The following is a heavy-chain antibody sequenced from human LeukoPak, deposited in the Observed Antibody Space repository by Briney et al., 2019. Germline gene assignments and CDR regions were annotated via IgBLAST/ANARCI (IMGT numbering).Heavy chain of an antibody. CDR1: GYSISGGYN. J-gene: IGHJ5*02. Sequence: PSETLSLTCTVSGYSISGGYNWGWIRQPPGKGLEWIASIYYSGSTYYSPSLKSRVTMLVDASRNQFSLRLTSVTAADTAVYYCARGVRVAVAGTTGNWFDPWGQGTLVTVSS. CDR2: IYYSGST. V-gene: IGHV4-38-2*02. D-gene: IGHD6-19*01. CDR3: ARGVRVAVAGTTGNWFDP.